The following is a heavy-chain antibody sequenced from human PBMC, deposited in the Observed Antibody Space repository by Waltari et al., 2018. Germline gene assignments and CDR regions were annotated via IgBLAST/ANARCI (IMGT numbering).Heavy chain of an antibody. Sequence: QVQLVQSGAAVKKPGASVTVSCKASGYTFTGYYMHWVRQAPGQGLEWMGWINPNSGGTNDAQKFQGRVTMTRDTSISTAYMELSRLRSDDTAVYYCATRSGSYSDDAFDIWGQGTMVTVSS. CDR3: ATRSGSYSDDAFDI. J-gene: IGHJ3*02. CDR2: INPNSGGT. D-gene: IGHD1-26*01. V-gene: IGHV1-2*02. CDR1: GYTFTGYY.